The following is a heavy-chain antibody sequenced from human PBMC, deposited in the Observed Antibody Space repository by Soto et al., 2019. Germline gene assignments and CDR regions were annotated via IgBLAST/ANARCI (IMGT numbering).Heavy chain of an antibody. D-gene: IGHD3-16*01. Sequence: ASGFTVSSNYMSWVRQAPGKGLEWVSVIYSGGSTYYADSVKGRFTISRDNSKNTLYLQMNSLRAEDTAVYYCARVGGINWFDPWGQGTLVTVSS. CDR2: IYSGGST. CDR3: ARVGGINWFDP. CDR1: GFTVSSNY. J-gene: IGHJ5*02. V-gene: IGHV3-66*01.